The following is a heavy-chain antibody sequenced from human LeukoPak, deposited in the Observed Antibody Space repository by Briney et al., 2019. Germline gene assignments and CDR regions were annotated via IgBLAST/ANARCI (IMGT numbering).Heavy chain of an antibody. CDR2: IKQDGSAK. J-gene: IGHJ3*02. D-gene: IGHD2-8*01. Sequence: GGSLGLSCAASGFTFSRYWMTWVRQAPGKGLAWVANIKQDGSAKYYMDSVKGRFTISRDNAKNSLYLQTNSLGVEDTAVYYCARVNPLMAPGAVDIWGQGTKVAVSS. CDR1: GFTFSRYW. V-gene: IGHV3-7*01. CDR3: ARVNPLMAPGAVDI.